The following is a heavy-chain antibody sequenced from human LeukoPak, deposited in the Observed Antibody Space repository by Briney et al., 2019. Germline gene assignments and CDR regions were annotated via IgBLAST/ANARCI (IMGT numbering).Heavy chain of an antibody. CDR1: GGSIGSYY. V-gene: IGHV4-59*08. D-gene: IGHD3-3*01. J-gene: IGHJ6*03. CDR2: MYYSGST. Sequence: SETLSLTCTVSGGSIGSYYWSWIRQPPGKGLEWIGYMYYSGSTNYNPSLKSRVTISVDTSKNQFSLKLSSVTAADTAVYYCARGEFGVDPIHYYYYYYMVVWGQGTTVTVSS. CDR3: ARGEFGVDPIHYYYYYYMVV.